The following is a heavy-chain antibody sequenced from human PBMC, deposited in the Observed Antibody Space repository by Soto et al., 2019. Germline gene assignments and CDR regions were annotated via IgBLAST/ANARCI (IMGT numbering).Heavy chain of an antibody. CDR2: ISAYNGNT. V-gene: IGHV1-18*01. D-gene: IGHD3-10*01. J-gene: IGHJ5*02. Sequence: QVQLVQSGAEVKKPGASVKVSCKASGYTFTSYGISWVRQAPGQGLEWMGWISAYNGNTNYAQKLQGRVTMTTDTXTXXAYRELRSLRSDDTAVYYCARVEWFGELRSGWFDPWGQGTLVTVSS. CDR3: ARVEWFGELRSGWFDP. CDR1: GYTFTSYG.